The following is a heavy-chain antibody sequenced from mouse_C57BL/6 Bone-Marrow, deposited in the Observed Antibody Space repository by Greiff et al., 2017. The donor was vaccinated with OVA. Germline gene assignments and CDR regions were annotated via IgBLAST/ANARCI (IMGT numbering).Heavy chain of an antibody. CDR2: IDPSDSYT. V-gene: IGHV1-69*01. Sequence: QVQLQQPGAELVMPGASVKLSCKASGYTFTSYWMHWVKQRPGQGLEWIGEIDPSDSYTNYNQKFKGKSTLTVDKSSSTAYMQLSSLTSEDSAVYYCAKAGSNYWFFGYWYFDVWGTGTTVTVSS. J-gene: IGHJ1*03. CDR1: GYTFTSYW. CDR3: AKAGSNYWFFGYWYFDV. D-gene: IGHD2-5*01.